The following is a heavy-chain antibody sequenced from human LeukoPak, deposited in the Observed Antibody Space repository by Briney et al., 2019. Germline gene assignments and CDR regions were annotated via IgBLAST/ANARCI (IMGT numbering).Heavy chain of an antibody. CDR3: ARGSMRMATAGLADY. V-gene: IGHV3-11*05. CDR2: ISSSSSYT. D-gene: IGHD5-24*01. Sequence: GGSLRLSCEASGFTFSDYYMNWIRQAPGKGLEWVSYISSSSSYTNYGDSVKGRFTISRDNPKNSLYLQMNSLRAEDTAVYYCARGSMRMATAGLADYWGQGTLVTVSS. CDR1: GFTFSDYY. J-gene: IGHJ4*02.